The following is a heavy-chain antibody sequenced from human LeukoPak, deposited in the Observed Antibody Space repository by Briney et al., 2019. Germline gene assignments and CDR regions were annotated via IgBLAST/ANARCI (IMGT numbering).Heavy chain of an antibody. CDR1: GGSISSYY. CDR3: ARDRRDGVIHNGFDP. Sequence: SETLSLTCTVAGGSISSYYWSWIWQPAGKGLEWIGRIYTSGSTNYNPSLKSRVTMSVDTSKNQFSLKLSSVTAADTAVYYCARDRRDGVIHNGFDPWGQGTLVTVSS. D-gene: IGHD3-10*01. CDR2: IYTSGST. V-gene: IGHV4-4*07. J-gene: IGHJ5*02.